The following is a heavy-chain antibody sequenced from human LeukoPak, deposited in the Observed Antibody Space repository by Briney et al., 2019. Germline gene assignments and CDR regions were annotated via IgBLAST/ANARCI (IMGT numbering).Heavy chain of an antibody. J-gene: IGHJ4*02. CDR2: IKEDGSEE. D-gene: IGHD3-10*01. CDR1: GFTFSKYW. V-gene: IGHV3-7*01. CDR3: ASLWFGGL. Sequence: GGSLRLSCVASGFTFSKYWMTWVRQAPGNGLEWVANIKEDGSEEFYDDSVKGRFTISRDNAKNSVYLQMNSLRGEDTAVYYCASLWFGGLWGQGTQVTVSS.